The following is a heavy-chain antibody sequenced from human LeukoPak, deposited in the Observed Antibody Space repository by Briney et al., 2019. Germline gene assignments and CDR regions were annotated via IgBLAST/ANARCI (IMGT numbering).Heavy chain of an antibody. CDR1: GYTFTGYY. CDR2: INPNSGGT. J-gene: IGHJ6*03. CDR3: ALSLTVAGGYYYYYMDV. D-gene: IGHD6-19*01. Sequence: ASVKVSCKASGYTFTGYYMHWVRQAPGQGLEWMGWINPNSGGTNYAQKFQGRVTITADKSTSTAYMELSSLRSEDTAVYYCALSLTVAGGYYYYYMDVWGKGTTVTVSS. V-gene: IGHV1-2*02.